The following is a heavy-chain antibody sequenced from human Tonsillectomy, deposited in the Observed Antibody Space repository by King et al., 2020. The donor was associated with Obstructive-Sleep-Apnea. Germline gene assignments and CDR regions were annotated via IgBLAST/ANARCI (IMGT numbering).Heavy chain of an antibody. J-gene: IGHJ4*02. V-gene: IGHV4-59*01. CDR2: IYYSGST. CDR3: ARDLASSGYFDL. CDR1: GGAISTYF. Sequence: QLQESGPGLVKPSETLSLTCTVSGGAISTYFWSWIRQPPGKGLEWIGYIYYSGSTNYNPSLQSRVTISVDTSKNQFSLKLTSVTAADPAVYYCARDLASSGYFDLWGQGTLVTVSS.